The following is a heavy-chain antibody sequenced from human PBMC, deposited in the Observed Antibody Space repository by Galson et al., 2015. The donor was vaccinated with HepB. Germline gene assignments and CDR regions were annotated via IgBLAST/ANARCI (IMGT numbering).Heavy chain of an antibody. V-gene: IGHV3-7*01. CDR1: GFSFRSYW. Sequence: SLRLSCAASGFSFRSYWMSWVRQAPGKGLEWVADIKQDGSEEYYVDSVKGRFAIFRDNARNSRYLQMNSLGAEDTVVYFCARDTEVSRTDDWSFDVWGRGSQVTVSS. CDR2: IKQDGSEE. J-gene: IGHJ2*01. D-gene: IGHD1-1*01. CDR3: ARDTEVSRTDDWSFDV.